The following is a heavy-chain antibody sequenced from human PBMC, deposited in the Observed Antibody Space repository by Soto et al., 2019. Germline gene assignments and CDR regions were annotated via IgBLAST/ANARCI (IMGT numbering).Heavy chain of an antibody. CDR2: IIPIFGTA. J-gene: IGHJ4*02. V-gene: IGHV1-69*13. Sequence: GASVKVSCKASGGTFSSYAISWVRQAPGQGLEWMGGIIPIFGTANYAQKFQGRVTITADESTSKAYMELSSLRSEDTAVYYCARGGYCSGGSCYWGWGPYDYWGQGTLVTVS. CDR3: ARGGYCSGGSCYWGWGPYDY. CDR1: GGTFSSYA. D-gene: IGHD2-15*01.